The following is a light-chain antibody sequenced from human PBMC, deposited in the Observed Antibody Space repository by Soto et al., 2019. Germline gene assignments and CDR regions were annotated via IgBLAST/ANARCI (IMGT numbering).Light chain of an antibody. CDR3: QSYDTSLSGSI. V-gene: IGLV1-40*01. CDR1: SSNIGTDYD. CDR2: GNN. Sequence: QSALTQPPSVSGAPGQRVTISCTGSSSNIGTDYDVHWYQHLPGTAPKLLISGNNNRPSGVPDRFSGSKSGTSASLAITGLQTEDEADYYCQSYDTSLSGSIFGGGTKLTVL. J-gene: IGLJ2*01.